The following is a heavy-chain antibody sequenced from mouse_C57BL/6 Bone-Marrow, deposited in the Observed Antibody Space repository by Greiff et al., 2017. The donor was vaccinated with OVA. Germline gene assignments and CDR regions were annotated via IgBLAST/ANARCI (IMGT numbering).Heavy chain of an antibody. V-gene: IGHV1-15*01. CDR1: GYTFTDYE. J-gene: IGHJ4*01. D-gene: IGHD1-1*01. CDR3: TIYYGSSYDYAMDY. CDR2: IDPETGGT. Sequence: QVQLQQSGAELVRPGASVTLSCKASGYTFTDYEMHWVKQTPVHGLEWIGAIDPETGGTAYNQKFKGKAILTADKSSSTAYMELRSLTSEDSAVYYCTIYYGSSYDYAMDYWGQGTSVTVSS.